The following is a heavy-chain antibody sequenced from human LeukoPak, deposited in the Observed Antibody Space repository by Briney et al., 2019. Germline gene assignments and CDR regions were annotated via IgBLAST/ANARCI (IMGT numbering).Heavy chain of an antibody. D-gene: IGHD3-10*01. CDR3: ARVSLVRGAPDYYFDY. J-gene: IGHJ4*02. CDR2: IYTSGST. CDR1: GDSISNYY. Sequence: SETLSLTCTVSGDSISNYYWSWIRQPAGKGLEWIGRIYTSGSTNYNPSLKSRVTMSVDTSKNQFSLKLSSVTAADTAVYYCARVSLVRGAPDYYFDYWGQGTLVIVSS. V-gene: IGHV4-4*07.